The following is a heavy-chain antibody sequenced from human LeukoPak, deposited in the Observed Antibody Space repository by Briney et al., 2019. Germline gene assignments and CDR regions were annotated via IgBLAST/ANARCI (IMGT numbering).Heavy chain of an antibody. CDR1: GFTFSSYS. CDR3: ARDPMDYYGSGSYFIDY. V-gene: IGHV3-21*04. CDR2: ISSSSSYI. D-gene: IGHD3-10*01. Sequence: GGSLRLSCAASGFTFSSYSMNWVRQAPGKGLEWVSSISSSSSYIYYADSVKGRFTISRDNAKNSLYLQMNSLRAEDTAVYYCARDPMDYYGSGSYFIDYWGQGTLVTVSS. J-gene: IGHJ4*02.